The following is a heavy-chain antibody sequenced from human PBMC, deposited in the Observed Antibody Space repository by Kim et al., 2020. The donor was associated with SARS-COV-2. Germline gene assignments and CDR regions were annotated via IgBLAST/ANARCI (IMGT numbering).Heavy chain of an antibody. Sequence: GGSLRLSCAASGFTFTTYWMTWVRQAPGKGLEWVANINQDGSQKYYVDSVKGRFTISRDNAKNSVHLQMNSLRAEDTAVYYCTRASAAPYYWGQGTLVTV. J-gene: IGHJ4*02. CDR3: TRASAAPYY. CDR2: INQDGSQK. V-gene: IGHV3-7*01. D-gene: IGHD6-13*01. CDR1: GFTFTTYW.